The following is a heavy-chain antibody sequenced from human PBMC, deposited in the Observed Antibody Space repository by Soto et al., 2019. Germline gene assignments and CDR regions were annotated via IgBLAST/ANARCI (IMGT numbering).Heavy chain of an antibody. D-gene: IGHD3-10*01. CDR2: IYYSGST. CDR3: ARVARVPFGELLPHYFDY. Sequence: QVQLQESGPGLVKPSQTLSLTCTVSGGSISSGGYYWSWIRQHPGKGLEWIGYIYYSGSTYYNPSLKSRVTISVDTSKNQFSLKLSSVTAADTAVYYCARVARVPFGELLPHYFDYWGQGTLVTVSS. J-gene: IGHJ4*02. CDR1: GGSISSGGYY. V-gene: IGHV4-31*03.